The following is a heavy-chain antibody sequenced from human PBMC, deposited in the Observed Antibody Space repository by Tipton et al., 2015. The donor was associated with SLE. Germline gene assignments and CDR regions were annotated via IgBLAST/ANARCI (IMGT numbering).Heavy chain of an antibody. CDR2: IYYSGTT. CDR3: ARVHYDILTGQGFDY. CDR1: GGSIKSTSYY. J-gene: IGHJ4*02. V-gene: IGHV4-39*07. D-gene: IGHD3-9*01. Sequence: TLSLTCTVSGGSIKSTSYYWAWIRQPPGKGLEWIGSIYYSGTTYSNPSLKSRVTISVDTSRNQFSLEMNSVTAADTAVYYCARVHYDILTGQGFDYWGQGTLVTVSS.